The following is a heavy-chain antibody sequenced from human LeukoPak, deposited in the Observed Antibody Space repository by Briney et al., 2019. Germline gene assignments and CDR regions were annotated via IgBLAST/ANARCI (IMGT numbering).Heavy chain of an antibody. Sequence: SESLSLTCTVSGGSISSSSYYWGWIRQPPGKGPEWIGSIYYSGSTYYNPSLKSRVTISVDTSKNQFSLKLSSVTAADTAVYYCARHPGSVAVAGTPWFDPWGQGTLVTVSS. D-gene: IGHD6-19*01. CDR3: ARHPGSVAVAGTPWFDP. J-gene: IGHJ5*02. CDR1: GGSISSSSYY. V-gene: IGHV4-39*01. CDR2: IYYSGST.